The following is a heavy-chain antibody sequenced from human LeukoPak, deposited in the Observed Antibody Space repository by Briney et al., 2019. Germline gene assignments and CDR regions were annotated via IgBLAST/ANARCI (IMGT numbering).Heavy chain of an antibody. CDR2: IYHSGST. CDR1: GYSISSGYY. CDR3: ARGAYSSSSHYSYYYMDV. V-gene: IGHV4-38-2*01. Sequence: PSETLSLTCAVSGYSISSGYYWGWIRQPPGRGLEWVGSIYHSGSTYYNPSLKSRVTISVDTSKNQFSLKLSSVTAADTAVYYCARGAYSSSSHYSYYYMDVWGKGTTVTVSS. D-gene: IGHD6-6*01. J-gene: IGHJ6*03.